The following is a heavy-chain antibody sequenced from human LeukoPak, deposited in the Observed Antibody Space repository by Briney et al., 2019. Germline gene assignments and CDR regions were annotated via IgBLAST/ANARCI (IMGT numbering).Heavy chain of an antibody. CDR1: GGSFSGYY. Sequence: PSETLSLTCAVYGGSFSGYYWSWIRQPPGKGLEWIGEINHSGSTNYNPSLKSRVTISVDTSKNQFSLKLSSVTAADTAVYYCAKGSHGVVVVPAAPSLRGNYYYYMDVWGKGTTVTVSS. J-gene: IGHJ6*03. CDR2: INHSGST. CDR3: AKGSHGVVVVPAAPSLRGNYYYYMDV. V-gene: IGHV4-34*01. D-gene: IGHD2-2*01.